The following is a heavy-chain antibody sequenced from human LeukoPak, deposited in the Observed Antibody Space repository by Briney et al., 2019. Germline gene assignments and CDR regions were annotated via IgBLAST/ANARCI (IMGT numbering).Heavy chain of an antibody. Sequence: PGGSLRLSCAASGFTFSSYAMHWVRQAPGKGLEYVSAISSNGGSTYYANSVKGRFTISRDNSKNTLYLQMGSLRAEDRAVYYCARVFSSSWDYYFDYWGQGTLVTVSS. D-gene: IGHD6-13*01. J-gene: IGHJ4*02. CDR1: GFTFSSYA. CDR2: ISSNGGST. V-gene: IGHV3-64*01. CDR3: ARVFSSSWDYYFDY.